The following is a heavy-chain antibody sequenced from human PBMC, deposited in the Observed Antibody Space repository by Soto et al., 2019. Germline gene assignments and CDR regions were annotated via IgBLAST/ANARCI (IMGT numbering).Heavy chain of an antibody. CDR1: GFTFSSYG. D-gene: IGHD5-18*01. CDR2: TSYDGSNK. CDR3: AKDQGRGGYSYGYFSPYFDY. J-gene: IGHJ4*02. V-gene: IGHV3-30*18. Sequence: GGSLRLSCAASGFTFSSYGMHWVRQAPGKGLEWVAVTSYDGSNKYYADSVKGRFTISRDNSKNTLYLQMNSLRAEDTAVYYCAKDQGRGGYSYGYFSPYFDYWGQGTLVTVSS.